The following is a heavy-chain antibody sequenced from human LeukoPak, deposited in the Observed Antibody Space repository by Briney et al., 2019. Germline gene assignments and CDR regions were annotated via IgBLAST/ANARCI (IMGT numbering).Heavy chain of an antibody. CDR1: GGSLSGYY. J-gene: IGHJ4*02. V-gene: IGHV4-59*12. CDR3: ARDDNDYDSSGQKPGGGFDY. CDR2: IYYSGNT. D-gene: IGHD3-22*01. Sequence: PSETLSLTCIVSGGSLSGYYWSGIRQPPGKGLEWIGYIYYSGNTNYNPSLKSRVTISLDTSKNQFSLKLSSVTAADTAVYYCARDDNDYDSSGQKPGGGFDYWGQGTLVTVSS.